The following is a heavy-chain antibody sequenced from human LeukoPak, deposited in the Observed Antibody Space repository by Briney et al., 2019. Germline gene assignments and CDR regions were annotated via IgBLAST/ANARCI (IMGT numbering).Heavy chain of an antibody. D-gene: IGHD6-19*01. V-gene: IGHV1-46*01. CDR1: GYTFTSYY. CDR2: INPSGGST. Sequence: ASVKVSCKASGYTFTSYYMHWVRQAPGRGLEWMGIINPSGGSTSYAQKFQGRVTMTRDMSTSTVYMELSSLRSEDTAVYYCARVGRKQWLVEGDFDYWGQGTLVTVSS. CDR3: ARVGRKQWLVEGDFDY. J-gene: IGHJ4*02.